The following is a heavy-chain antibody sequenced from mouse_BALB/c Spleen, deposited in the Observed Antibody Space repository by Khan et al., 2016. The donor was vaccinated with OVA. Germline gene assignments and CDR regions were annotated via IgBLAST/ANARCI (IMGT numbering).Heavy chain of an antibody. V-gene: IGHV1-77*01. Sequence: VQLQESGPELVKPGASVRMSCRASGYTFADFLISWLKQRPGQGLEWIGEIYPGSGYIYYNEKFKGKATLTSDKSSNTVYMQLSSLTSEDSAVYFCARAGYGRFALWGQGTLVTVSA. CDR3: ARAGYGRFAL. CDR2: IYPGSGYI. CDR1: GYTFADFL. D-gene: IGHD3-2*02. J-gene: IGHJ3*01.